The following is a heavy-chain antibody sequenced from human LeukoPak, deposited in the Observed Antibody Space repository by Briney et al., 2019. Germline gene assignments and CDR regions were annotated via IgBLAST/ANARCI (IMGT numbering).Heavy chain of an antibody. CDR1: GYTFSGYY. J-gene: IGHJ3*02. D-gene: IGHD1-26*01. Sequence: ASVKVSCKASGYTFSGYYMHWVRQAPEQGLEWMGWIYPNSGDTKYAQKFQGRVTVTRDTSISTALLAVSSLTSDATAVYYCARSGSDAFDIWGQGRMVTVSS. V-gene: IGHV1-2*02. CDR2: IYPNSGDT. CDR3: ARSGSDAFDI.